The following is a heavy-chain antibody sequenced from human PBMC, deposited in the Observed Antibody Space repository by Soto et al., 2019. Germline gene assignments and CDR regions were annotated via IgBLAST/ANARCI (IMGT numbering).Heavy chain of an antibody. J-gene: IGHJ2*01. V-gene: IGHV3-23*01. D-gene: IGHD2-15*01. CDR3: VKNRGGGSYIHWCFAS. CDR2: IHGDGDYM. CDR1: GFTFSCCA. Sequence: EVQLLDAGGGLVQPGGSLRLSCAASGFTFSCCAMSWVRQAPGKGLEWVSTIHGDGDYMQYTDSVKGRFTISRDNSRNRQYRQMDSLRGHNTAVYDCVKNRGGGSYIHWCFASRGRGTLVPAS.